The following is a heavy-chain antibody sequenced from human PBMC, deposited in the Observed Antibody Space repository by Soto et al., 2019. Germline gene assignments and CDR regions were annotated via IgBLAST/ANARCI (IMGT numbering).Heavy chain of an antibody. J-gene: IGHJ4*02. CDR1: GGSISRGGYY. CDR3: ARDRGYSYGYFDY. CDR2: IYYSGST. Sequence: SETLSLTCTVSGGSISRGGYYWSWIRQHPGKGLEWIGYIYYSGSTYYNPSLKSRVTISVDTSKNQFSLKLSSVTAADTAVYYCARDRGYSYGYFDYWGQGTLVTVSS. V-gene: IGHV4-31*03. D-gene: IGHD5-18*01.